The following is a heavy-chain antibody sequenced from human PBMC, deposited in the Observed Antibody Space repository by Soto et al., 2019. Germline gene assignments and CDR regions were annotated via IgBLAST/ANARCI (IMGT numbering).Heavy chain of an antibody. Sequence: EFQLVESGGGLVQPGGSLRLSCAASGFTFSTYNMVWVRQAPGKGLEWLSSITTASTPIYYADSVKGRFTISRDNAKNSRYLPMISLSAEDTAVYYCSRYYDRSGPHLWVRGTRVTVST. D-gene: IGHD3-22*01. CDR3: SRYYDRSGPHL. CDR2: ITTASTPI. CDR1: GFTFSTYN. V-gene: IGHV3-48*01. J-gene: IGHJ2*01.